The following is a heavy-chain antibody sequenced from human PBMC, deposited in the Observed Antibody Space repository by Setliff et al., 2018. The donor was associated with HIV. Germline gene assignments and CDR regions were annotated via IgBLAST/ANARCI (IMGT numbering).Heavy chain of an antibody. D-gene: IGHD3-10*01. V-gene: IGHV3-23*01. Sequence: GGSLRLSCAASSSYAMTWVRQAPGKGLEWVSSLSGSGGSTYYADSVKGRFTISRDNSKNTLYLRMNSLRAEDTAAYYCAQAQTSVSGSYYQYLQHWGQGTLVTVSS. CDR2: LSGSGGST. CDR1: SSYA. J-gene: IGHJ1*01. CDR3: AQAQTSVSGSYYQYLQH.